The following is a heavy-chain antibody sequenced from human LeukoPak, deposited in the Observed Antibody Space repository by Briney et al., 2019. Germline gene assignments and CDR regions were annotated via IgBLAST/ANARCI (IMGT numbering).Heavy chain of an antibody. Sequence: GGSLRLSCAASGFTFSIYWMSWVRQAPGKGLEWVAAIKQDGSEKYYVDSVKGRFTISRDNAKNSLYLQMNRLRVEDTALYYCASGVAFDYWGQGTLVTVSS. J-gene: IGHJ4*02. D-gene: IGHD2-21*01. CDR2: IKQDGSEK. CDR3: ASGVAFDY. CDR1: GFTFSIYW. V-gene: IGHV3-7*01.